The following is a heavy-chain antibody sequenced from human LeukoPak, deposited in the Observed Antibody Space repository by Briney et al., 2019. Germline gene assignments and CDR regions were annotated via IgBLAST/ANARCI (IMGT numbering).Heavy chain of an antibody. Sequence: RTGGSLRLSCAASGFSVSSNYMTWVRQAPGKGLEWVSEIYSDGRPYYADSVKGRFTISRDNSKNTLYLQMNSLRAEDTAVYYCAKVRSPYYYGSGSYAFDIWGQGTMVTVSS. J-gene: IGHJ3*02. CDR3: AKVRSPYYYGSGSYAFDI. D-gene: IGHD3-10*01. CDR2: IYSDGRP. V-gene: IGHV3-53*01. CDR1: GFSVSSNY.